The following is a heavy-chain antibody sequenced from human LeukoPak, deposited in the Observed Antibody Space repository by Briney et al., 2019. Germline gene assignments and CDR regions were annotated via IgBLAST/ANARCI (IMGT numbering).Heavy chain of an antibody. CDR3: ARDHLYGDYPFDY. Sequence: SGGSLRLSCAASGFTFSIYSMNWVRQAPGKGLEWVSYISSSSSTIYYADSVKGRFTISRDNAKNSLYLQMNSLRAEDTAVYYCARDHLYGDYPFDYWGQGTLVTVSS. D-gene: IGHD4-17*01. V-gene: IGHV3-48*01. CDR1: GFTFSIYS. CDR2: ISSSSSTI. J-gene: IGHJ4*02.